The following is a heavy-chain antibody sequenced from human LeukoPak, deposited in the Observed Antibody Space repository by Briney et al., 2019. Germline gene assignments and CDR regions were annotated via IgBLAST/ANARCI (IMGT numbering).Heavy chain of an antibody. Sequence: ASVKVSCKASGYTFTNYYMHWVRQAPGQGLEWMGMINPSGGSTSYAQKFQGRVTITADKSTSTAYMELSSLRSEDTAVYYCARGGYSYRRDLDYWGQGTLVTVSS. CDR1: GYTFTNYY. CDR3: ARGGYSYRRDLDY. V-gene: IGHV1-46*01. D-gene: IGHD5-18*01. J-gene: IGHJ4*02. CDR2: INPSGGST.